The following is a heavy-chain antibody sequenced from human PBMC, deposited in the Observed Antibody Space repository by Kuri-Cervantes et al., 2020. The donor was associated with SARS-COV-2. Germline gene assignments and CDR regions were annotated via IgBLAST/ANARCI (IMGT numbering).Heavy chain of an antibody. V-gene: IGHV3-30*03. CDR2: IAYDGSNK. J-gene: IGHJ4*02. D-gene: IGHD3-10*01. CDR3: ATDRVRVVTHNFDY. Sequence: GGSLRLSCAVSGFTFSSYGMHWVRQAPGKGLEWVAVIAYDGSNKYYGNSVKGRFTISRDNSKNTLYLQMNSLRAEDTAVYYCATDRVRVVTHNFDYWGQGTLVTVSS. CDR1: GFTFSSYG.